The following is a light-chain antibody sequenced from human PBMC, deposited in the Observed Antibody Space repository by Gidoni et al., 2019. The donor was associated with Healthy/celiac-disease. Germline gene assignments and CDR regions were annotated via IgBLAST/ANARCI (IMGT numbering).Light chain of an antibody. CDR1: QSVLYSSNNKNY. J-gene: IGKJ4*01. CDR2: WAS. Sequence: DIVMTQSPDSLAVSLGERATINCKSRQSVLYSSNNKNYLAWYQQKPGQPPKLLIYWASTRESGVPDRFSGSGSGTDFTLTISSLQAEDVAVYYCQQYYSTLFLTFXGXTKVEIK. CDR3: QQYYSTLFLT. V-gene: IGKV4-1*01.